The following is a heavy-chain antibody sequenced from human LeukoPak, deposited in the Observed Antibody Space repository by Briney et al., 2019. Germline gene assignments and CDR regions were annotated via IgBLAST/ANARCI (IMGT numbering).Heavy chain of an antibody. CDR3: ARTLRYSYDYYYGMDV. J-gene: IGHJ6*02. CDR1: GGSFSGYY. Sequence: SETLSLTCAVYGGSFSGYYWSWIRQPPGKGLEWIGEINHSGSTNYNPSLKSRVTISVDTSKNQFSLKLSSVTAADTAVYYCARTLRYSYDYYYGMDVWGQGTTVTVSS. CDR2: INHSGST. V-gene: IGHV4-34*01. D-gene: IGHD5-18*01.